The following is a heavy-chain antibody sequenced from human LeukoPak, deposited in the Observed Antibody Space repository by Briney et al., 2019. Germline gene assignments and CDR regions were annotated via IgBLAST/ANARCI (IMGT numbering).Heavy chain of an antibody. Sequence: PGGSLRLSCAASGFTFSSYSMNWVRQAPGMGLEWVSSISSSSSYIYYADSVKGRFTISRDNAKNSLYLQMNSLRAEDTAVYYCAREPQLLNAFDIWGQGTMVTVSS. V-gene: IGHV3-21*01. CDR1: GFTFSSYS. CDR3: AREPQLLNAFDI. D-gene: IGHD2-2*01. J-gene: IGHJ3*02. CDR2: ISSSSSYI.